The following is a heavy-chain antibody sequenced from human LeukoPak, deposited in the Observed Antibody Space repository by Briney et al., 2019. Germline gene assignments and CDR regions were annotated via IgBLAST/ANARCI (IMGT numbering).Heavy chain of an antibody. CDR1: GGSISNYY. D-gene: IGHD4-17*01. J-gene: IGHJ5*02. V-gene: IGHV4-4*07. CDR2: IYTTGST. Sequence: SETLSLTCTVSGGSISNYYWSWIRQPAGKGLEWIGRIYTTGSTNYNPSLKSRVTMSVDTSKNQFSLKLSSVTAADTAVYYCARLGAEGLYGDYVDDLYSWFDPWGQGTLVTVSS. CDR3: ARLGAEGLYGDYVDDLYSWFDP.